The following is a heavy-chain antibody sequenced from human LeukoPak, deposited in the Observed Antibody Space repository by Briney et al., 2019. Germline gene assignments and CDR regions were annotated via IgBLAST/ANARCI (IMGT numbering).Heavy chain of an antibody. CDR3: AKRGVVIRGILVIGYHQEAYHYDF. J-gene: IGHJ4*02. CDR2: ISERGGST. D-gene: IGHD3-10*01. CDR1: GISLSNYA. Sequence: PGGSLRLSCVVSGISLSNYAMTWVRQAPGKGLEWVSYISERGGSTTYADSVKGRFTISRDTSLNTLYLEMNNLRAEDTAVYFCAKRGVVIRGILVIGYHQEAYHYDFWGQGVLVTVPS. V-gene: IGHV3-23*01.